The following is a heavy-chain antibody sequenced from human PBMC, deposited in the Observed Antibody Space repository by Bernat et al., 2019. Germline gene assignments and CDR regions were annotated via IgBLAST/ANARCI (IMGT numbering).Heavy chain of an antibody. CDR3: ARSITMVRGPPDS. V-gene: IGHV1-46*03. CDR1: GYTFTSYY. J-gene: IGHJ4*02. Sequence: QVQLVQSGAEVKKPGASVKVSCKASGYTFTSYYMHWVRQAPGQGLEWMGIINPSVTSSTSYAQKFQGRVTMTRDTSTSTGYMELSSLRSEDTAVYYCARSITMVRGPPDSWGQGTLVTVSS. CDR2: INPSVTSST. D-gene: IGHD3-10*01.